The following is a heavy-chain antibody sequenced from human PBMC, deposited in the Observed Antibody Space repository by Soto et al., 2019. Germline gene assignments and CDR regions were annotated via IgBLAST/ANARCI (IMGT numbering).Heavy chain of an antibody. Sequence: QVQLQQWGAGLLKPSETLSLTCAVYGGSFSGYYWSWIRQPPGKGLEWIGEINHSGSTNYNPSLKCRVTISVXXSXNXSSLKLSSVTAADTAVYYCARGVRGGSYYDGYYFDYWGQGTLVTVSS. CDR3: ARGVRGGSYYDGYYFDY. CDR2: INHSGST. CDR1: GGSFSGYY. D-gene: IGHD1-26*01. V-gene: IGHV4-34*01. J-gene: IGHJ4*02.